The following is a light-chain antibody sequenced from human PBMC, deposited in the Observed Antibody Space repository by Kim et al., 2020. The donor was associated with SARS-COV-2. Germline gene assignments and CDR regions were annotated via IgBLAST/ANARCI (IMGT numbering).Light chain of an antibody. CDR1: QSISNW. J-gene: IGKJ4*01. Sequence: SVGDRATITCRASQSISNWLAWYQQKPGKAPKFLIYKASSLASGVPSRFSGSGSGTEFTLTISSLQPDDFPTYYCRHHNSYSRLSFGGGTKVDIK. CDR3: RHHNSYSRLS. CDR2: KAS. V-gene: IGKV1-5*03.